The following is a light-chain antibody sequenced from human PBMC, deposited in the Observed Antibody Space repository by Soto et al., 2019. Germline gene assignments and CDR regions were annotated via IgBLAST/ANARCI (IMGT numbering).Light chain of an antibody. J-gene: IGLJ1*01. CDR1: SSDVGGYHY. CDR2: QVS. Sequence: QSVLTQPASVSGSPGQSMTISCTGSSSDVGGYHYVSWYQQHPGKAPKLIIYQVSHRPSGVSDRFSGSKSGNTASLTISGLQGEDEAHYYCSSFTSTHHYVLGIGTKVTV. V-gene: IGLV2-14*03. CDR3: SSFTSTHHYV.